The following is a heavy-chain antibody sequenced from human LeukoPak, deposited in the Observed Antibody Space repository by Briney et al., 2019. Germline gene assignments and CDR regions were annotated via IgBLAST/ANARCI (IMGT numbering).Heavy chain of an antibody. J-gene: IGHJ4*02. V-gene: IGHV4-34*01. CDR1: GGSFSGYS. D-gene: IGHD1-1*01. Sequence: PSETLSLTCAIYGGSFSGYSWTWIRQPPGKGLEWIGEFSHSGFPVYNPSLGGRVTISIDASKNQFSLKLSSVTAADTAVFYCARGVGLTQGGTFDYWGQGTLVTVSS. CDR2: FSHSGFP. CDR3: ARGVGLTQGGTFDY.